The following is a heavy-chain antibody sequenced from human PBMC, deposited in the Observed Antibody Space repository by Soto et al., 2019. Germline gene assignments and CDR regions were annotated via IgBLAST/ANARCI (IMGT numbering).Heavy chain of an antibody. CDR1: GFTLSKYW. CDR3: ARGFRRSKVRGVFNQGGLDY. Sequence: LVEFGGGWVQPGGSLRLSCAVSGFTLSKYWIHWVRQAPGKGLVWLLRVTGEGTSATYADSVKGRFTVSRDTANDTLYLQMNGLRDEDTAVYFCARGFRRSKVRGVFNQGGLDYWGQGTLVTVSS. D-gene: IGHD3-10*01. J-gene: IGHJ4*02. CDR2: VTGEGTSA. V-gene: IGHV3-74*01.